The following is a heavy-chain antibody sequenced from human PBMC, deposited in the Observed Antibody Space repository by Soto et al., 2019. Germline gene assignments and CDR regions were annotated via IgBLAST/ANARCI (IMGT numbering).Heavy chain of an antibody. V-gene: IGHV3-66*01. J-gene: IGHJ5*02. D-gene: IGHD1-26*01. Sequence: EVQLVESGGGLVQPGGSLRLSCAASGFTVSSNYMSWVRQAPGKGLEWVSVIYSGGSTYYADSVKGRFTISRDNSKNTLDRQMNRLRAEDTAVDYCARGRWELRRWFDPWGQGTLVTVSS. CDR1: GFTVSSNY. CDR3: ARGRWELRRWFDP. CDR2: IYSGGST.